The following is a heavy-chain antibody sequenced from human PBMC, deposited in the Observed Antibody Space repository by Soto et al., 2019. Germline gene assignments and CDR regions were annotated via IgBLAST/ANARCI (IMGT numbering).Heavy chain of an antibody. CDR2: ISYDGSNK. CDR1: GFTFSSYG. Sequence: QVQLVESGGGVVQPGRSLRLSCAASGFTFSSYGMHRVRQAPGKGLEWVAVISYDGSNKYYADSVRGRFTISRDNSNNTLYLQMNSLRAEDTAVYYCAKDNCISTSCYRLYNWFDPWGQGTLVTVSS. D-gene: IGHD2-2*01. CDR3: AKDNCISTSCYRLYNWFDP. J-gene: IGHJ5*02. V-gene: IGHV3-30*18.